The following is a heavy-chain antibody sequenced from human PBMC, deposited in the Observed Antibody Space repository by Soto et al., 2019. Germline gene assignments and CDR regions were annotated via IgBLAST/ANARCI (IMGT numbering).Heavy chain of an antibody. J-gene: IGHJ5*02. V-gene: IGHV1-18*01. CDR3: ARGKTPLTFFFWCGYYENWFYP. CDR1: GYTFTSYG. D-gene: IGHD3-3*01. Sequence: ASVKVSCKASGYTFTSYGISWVRQAPGQGLEWMGWISAYNGNTNYAQKLQGRVTMTTDTSTSTAYMELRSLRSDDTAVYYCARGKTPLTFFFWCGYYENWFYPWGQGTLVTVSA. CDR2: ISAYNGNT.